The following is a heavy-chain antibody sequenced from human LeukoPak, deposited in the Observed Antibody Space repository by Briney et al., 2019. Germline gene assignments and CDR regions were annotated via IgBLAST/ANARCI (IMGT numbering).Heavy chain of an antibody. CDR2: IYHSGST. V-gene: IGHV4-4*02. CDR3: ARAGYSYASGYYFDY. J-gene: IGHJ4*02. D-gene: IGHD5-18*01. CDR1: GGSISSSNW. Sequence: PSETLSLTCAVSGGSISSSNWWSWVRQPPGKGLEWIGEIYHSGSTNYNPSLKSRVTISLDTSKNQFSLKLSSVTAADTAVYYCARAGYSYASGYYFDYWGQGTLVTVSS.